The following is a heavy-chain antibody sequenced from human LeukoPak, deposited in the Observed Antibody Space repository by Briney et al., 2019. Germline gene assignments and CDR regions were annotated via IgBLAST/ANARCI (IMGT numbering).Heavy chain of an antibody. CDR1: GFTFSNYG. V-gene: IGHV3-33*01. J-gene: IGHJ4*02. CDR2: IWFDGSNI. Sequence: GGSLRLSCVASGFTFSNYGMHWVRQAPGKGLEWVAIIWFDGSNIFYADSVKGRFTISRDNSKNTLFLQMNSLRAEDTAVYYCAREHGDYSFDHWGQGTLVTVSS. CDR3: AREHGDYSFDH. D-gene: IGHD4-17*01.